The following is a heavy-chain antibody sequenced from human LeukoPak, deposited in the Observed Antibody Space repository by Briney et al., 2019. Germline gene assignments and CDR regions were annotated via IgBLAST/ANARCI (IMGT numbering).Heavy chain of an antibody. D-gene: IGHD3-22*01. J-gene: IGHJ5*02. CDR2: INHSGST. V-gene: IGHV4-34*01. CDR3: ARGGRTYYYDSSGYYHSHWFDP. Sequence: SETLSLTCAVYGGSFSGYYWSWIRQPPGKGLEWIGEINHSGSTNYNPSLKSRVTISVDTSKNQFSLKLSSVTAADTAVYYCARGGRTYYYDSSGYYHSHWFDPWGQGTLVTVSS. CDR1: GGSFSGYY.